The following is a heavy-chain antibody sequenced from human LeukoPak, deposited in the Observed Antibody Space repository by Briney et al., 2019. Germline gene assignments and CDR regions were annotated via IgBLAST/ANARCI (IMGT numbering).Heavy chain of an antibody. J-gene: IGHJ6*03. Sequence: SETLSLTCTVSGGSISSGGYYWSWIRQPAGKGLEWIGRIYTSGSTNYNPSLKSRVTMSVDTSKNQFSLKLSSVTAADTAVYYCARGPGLRPYYYYMDVWGKGTTVTVSS. D-gene: IGHD4-17*01. CDR3: ARGPGLRPYYYYMDV. CDR1: GGSISSGGYY. CDR2: IYTSGST. V-gene: IGHV4-61*02.